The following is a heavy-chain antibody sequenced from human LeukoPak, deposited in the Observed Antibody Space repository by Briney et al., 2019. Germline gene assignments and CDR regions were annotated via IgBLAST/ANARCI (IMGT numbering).Heavy chain of an antibody. V-gene: IGHV1-8*01. Sequence: GASVKVSCRASGYTFTSYDINWVRQATGQGLEWMGWMGPNNGNTGYAQKFQGRVTMTRNTSISTAYMELGSLRSEDTAVYYCARGRKTGTRVAVDIWGQGTMVTVSS. CDR3: ARGRKTGTRVAVDI. CDR2: MGPNNGNT. J-gene: IGHJ3*02. CDR1: GYTFTSYD.